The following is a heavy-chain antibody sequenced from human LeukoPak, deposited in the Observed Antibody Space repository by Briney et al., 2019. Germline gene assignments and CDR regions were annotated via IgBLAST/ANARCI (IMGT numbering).Heavy chain of an antibody. D-gene: IGHD4-17*01. V-gene: IGHV4-59*08. J-gene: IGHJ5*02. CDR2: IYYSGST. Sequence: SETLSLTCTVSGGSISSYYWSWIRQPTGKGLEWIGYIYYSGSTNYNPSLKSRVTISVDTSKNQFSLKLSSVTAADTAVYYCARHSYGDGAWFDPWGQGTLVTVSS. CDR1: GGSISSYY. CDR3: ARHSYGDGAWFDP.